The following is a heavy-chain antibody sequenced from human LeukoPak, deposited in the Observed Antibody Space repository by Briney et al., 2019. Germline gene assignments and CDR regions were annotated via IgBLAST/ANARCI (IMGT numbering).Heavy chain of an antibody. D-gene: IGHD1-26*01. V-gene: IGHV1-69*11. CDR3: ATDLSESVGDGSSFRPYYFDY. Sequence: SVKVSCKASGGVFTTYAVSWVRQAPGQGLEWMGSIIPFLGTTNYAQKFQGRVTITADEPTRTAYMELSSLRSEDTAVYYCATDLSESVGDGSSFRPYYFDYWGQGTLVTVSS. J-gene: IGHJ4*02. CDR1: GGVFTTYA. CDR2: IIPFLGTT.